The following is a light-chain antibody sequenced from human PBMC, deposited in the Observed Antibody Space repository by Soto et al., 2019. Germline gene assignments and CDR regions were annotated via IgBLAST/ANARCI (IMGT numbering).Light chain of an antibody. Sequence: DIQMTQSPSTLSASVGDSLTITCRASQSISTWLAWYQQRPGKAPKLLIYGASTLQSGVPSRFSGSGSGTEFTLTISSLQSEDFALYYCQQYNGWPSTFGGGTKVDIK. J-gene: IGKJ4*01. CDR2: GAS. V-gene: IGKV1-5*01. CDR3: QQYNGWPST. CDR1: QSISTW.